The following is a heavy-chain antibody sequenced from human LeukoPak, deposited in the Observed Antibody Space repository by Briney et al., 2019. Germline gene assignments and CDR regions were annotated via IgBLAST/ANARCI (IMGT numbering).Heavy chain of an antibody. CDR1: GFTFSSYA. D-gene: IGHD3-22*01. J-gene: IGHJ3*02. Sequence: PGGSLRLSCAASGFTFSSYAMSWVRQAPGKGLEWVSDISGSGGSTNYADSVKGRFTISRDNSKNTLYLQMNSLRAEDTAVYYCAKTYYYDSSGYPDAFDIWGQGTMVTVSS. V-gene: IGHV3-23*01. CDR3: AKTYYYDSSGYPDAFDI. CDR2: ISGSGGST.